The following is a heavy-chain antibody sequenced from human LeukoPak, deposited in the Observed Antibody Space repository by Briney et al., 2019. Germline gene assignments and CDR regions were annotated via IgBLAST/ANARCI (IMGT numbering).Heavy chain of an antibody. Sequence: GGSLRLSCAASGFTFSSYAMPWVRQAPGKGLEWVAVISYDGSNKYYADSVKGRFTISRDNSKNTLYLQMNSLRAEDTAVYYCARDSIAVAGLSYYFDYWGQGTLVTVSS. D-gene: IGHD6-19*01. CDR1: GFTFSSYA. CDR2: ISYDGSNK. V-gene: IGHV3-30-3*01. CDR3: ARDSIAVAGLSYYFDY. J-gene: IGHJ4*02.